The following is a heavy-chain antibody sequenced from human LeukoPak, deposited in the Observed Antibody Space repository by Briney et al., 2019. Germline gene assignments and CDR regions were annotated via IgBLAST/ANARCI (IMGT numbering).Heavy chain of an antibody. CDR1: GFTFSDYY. V-gene: IGHV3-11*04. Sequence: PGGSLRLSCAASGFTFSDYYMSWIRQAPGKGLEWVSYISSSGSTIYYADSVKGRFTISRDNAKNSLYLQMNSLRAEDTAVYYCARDTGDDSSGYYYLYYYYYMDVWGKGTTVTVSS. D-gene: IGHD3-22*01. CDR3: ARDTGDDSSGYYYLYYYYYMDV. J-gene: IGHJ6*03. CDR2: ISSSGSTI.